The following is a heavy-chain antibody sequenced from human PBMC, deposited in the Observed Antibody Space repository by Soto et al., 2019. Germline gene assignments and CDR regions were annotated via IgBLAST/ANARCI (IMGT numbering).Heavy chain of an antibody. V-gene: IGHV4-39*01. Sequence: PSETLSLTCTVSGGSISSSSYYWGWIRQPPGKGLEWIGSIYYSGSTYYNPSLKSRVTISVDTSKNQFSLKLSSVTAADTAVYYCVRRGTGRDSGYYGMDVWGQGTTVTVS. CDR3: VRRGTGRDSGYYGMDV. CDR1: GGSISSSSYY. J-gene: IGHJ6*02. CDR2: IYYSGST. D-gene: IGHD1-26*01.